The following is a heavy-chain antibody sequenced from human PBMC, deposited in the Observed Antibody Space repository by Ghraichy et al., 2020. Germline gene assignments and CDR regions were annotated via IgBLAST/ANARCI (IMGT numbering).Heavy chain of an antibody. J-gene: IGHJ4*02. D-gene: IGHD3-16*01. CDR2: IKQGGSEK. Sequence: GGSLRLSCAASGFTFSTYWMNWVRQAPGKGLEWVANIKQGGSEKYYADSVKGRFTISRDNAKNSLYLQMNSLRAEDTAVYYCARAVHGFGANYFDYWGQGTLVTVSS. V-gene: IGHV3-7*01. CDR3: ARAVHGFGANYFDY. CDR1: GFTFSTYW.